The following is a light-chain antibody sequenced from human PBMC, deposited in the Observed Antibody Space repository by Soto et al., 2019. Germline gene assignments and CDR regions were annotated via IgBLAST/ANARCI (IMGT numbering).Light chain of an antibody. J-gene: IGLJ1*01. V-gene: IGLV2-14*01. CDR1: SSDVGGYNY. Sequence: SVLTQPASVSGSPGQSITISCTGTSSDVGGYNYVSWYQQHPGKAPKLIIFDVSDRPSGVSNRFSGSKSGNTASLTISGLQAVDEADYYCSSYTSSSTRVFGTGTKVTVL. CDR3: SSYTSSSTRV. CDR2: DVS.